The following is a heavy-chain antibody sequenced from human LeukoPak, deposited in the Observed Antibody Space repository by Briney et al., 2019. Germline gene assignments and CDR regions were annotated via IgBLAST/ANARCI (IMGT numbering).Heavy chain of an antibody. D-gene: IGHD5-12*01. CDR1: GGSISSYY. Sequence: PSETLSLTCTVSGGSISSYYWSWIRQPPGKGLEWIGYIYYSGSTNYNPSLKSRVTISVDTSKNQFSLKLSSVTAADTAVYYCARGTVATTIYFDYWGQGTLVTVSS. V-gene: IGHV4-59*01. CDR2: IYYSGST. CDR3: ARGTVATTIYFDY. J-gene: IGHJ4*02.